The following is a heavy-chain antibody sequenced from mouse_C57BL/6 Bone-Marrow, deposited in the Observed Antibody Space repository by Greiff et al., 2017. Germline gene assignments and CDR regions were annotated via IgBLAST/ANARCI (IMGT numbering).Heavy chain of an antibody. V-gene: IGHV1-64*01. CDR3: AIDDGYSRWYFDV. D-gene: IGHD2-3*01. CDR2: IHPNSGST. CDR1: GYTFTRYW. Sequence: QVQLQQSGAELVKPGASVKLSCKASGYTFTRYWMHWVKQRPGQGLEWIGMIHPNSGSTNYNEKFKSKATLTVDNSSSTASMQLSSQTSEDSAGYYYAIDDGYSRWYFDVWGTGTTVTVSS. J-gene: IGHJ1*03.